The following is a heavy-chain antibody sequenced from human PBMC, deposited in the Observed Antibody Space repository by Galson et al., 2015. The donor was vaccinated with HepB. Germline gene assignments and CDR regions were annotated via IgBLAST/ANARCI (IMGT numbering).Heavy chain of an antibody. Sequence: SLRPSCAASGFTFSTFSMNWVRQAPGTGLAWISFIGSASGTIYYADSVEGRFTVSRDNAKNSLYLQMNSLRDEDTAVYYCARAGEYLDHDWWGQGTLVTVSS. CDR2: IGSASGTI. CDR3: ARAGEYLDHDW. CDR1: GFTFSTFS. V-gene: IGHV3-48*02. D-gene: IGHD3-16*01. J-gene: IGHJ4*02.